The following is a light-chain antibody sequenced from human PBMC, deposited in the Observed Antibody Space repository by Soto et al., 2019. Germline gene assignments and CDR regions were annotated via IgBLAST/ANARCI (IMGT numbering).Light chain of an antibody. J-gene: IGLJ2*01. V-gene: IGLV1-47*02. CDR3: AAWDDSLSDLVV. CDR2: SNN. CDR1: SSNIGSNY. Sequence: QSVLTQPPPASGTPGQRVTISCSGSSSNIGSNYVYWYQQLPGTAPKLLIYSNNQRPSGVPDRFSGSKSGTSASLAISGLRSEDEADYYCAAWDDSLSDLVVFGGGTKLTVL.